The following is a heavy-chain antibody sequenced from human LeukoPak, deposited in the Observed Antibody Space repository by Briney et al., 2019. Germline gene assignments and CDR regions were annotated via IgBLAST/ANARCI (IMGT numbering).Heavy chain of an antibody. Sequence: PGGSLRLSCAASGFTFSSYEVNWVRQAPGKGLEWVSYISSSGSTIYYADSVKGRFTISRDNAKNSLYLQMNSLRAEDTAVYYCARGKSGSYGTKGYWGQGTLVTVSS. V-gene: IGHV3-48*03. CDR2: ISSSGSTI. CDR1: GFTFSSYE. CDR3: ARGKSGSYGTKGY. D-gene: IGHD1-26*01. J-gene: IGHJ4*02.